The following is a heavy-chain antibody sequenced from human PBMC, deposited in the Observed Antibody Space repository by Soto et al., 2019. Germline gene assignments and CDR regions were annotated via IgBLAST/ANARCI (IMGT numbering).Heavy chain of an antibody. CDR1: GYTFTSYA. CDR2: INAGNGNT. Sequence: ASVKVSCKASGYTFTSYAMHWVRQAPGQRLEWMGWINAGNGNTNYAQKFQGRVTITADESTSTAYMELSSLRSEDTAVYYCAREGIYCSGGSCYGQRPQSWVPPPGPIDYWGQGTLVTVSS. V-gene: IGHV1-3*01. D-gene: IGHD2-15*01. CDR3: AREGIYCSGGSCYGQRPQSWVPPPGPIDY. J-gene: IGHJ4*02.